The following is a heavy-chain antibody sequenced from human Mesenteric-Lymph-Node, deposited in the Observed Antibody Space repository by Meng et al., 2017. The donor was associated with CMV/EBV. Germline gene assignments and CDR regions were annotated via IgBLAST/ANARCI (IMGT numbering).Heavy chain of an antibody. J-gene: IGHJ4*02. V-gene: IGHV3-66*01. D-gene: IGHD3-10*01. CDR3: TGDSVSNPNLDY. Sequence: EVHLVGSGGGLVRPGGSLRLSCAASGFNVRDKYMSWVRQAPGKGLEWVCIIYRGDNTYYIDSVKDRFTVSRDNSKNTMYLQMNSLRVEDTAVYYCTGDSVSNPNLDYWGQGTLVTVSS. CDR1: GFNVRDKY. CDR2: IYRGDNT.